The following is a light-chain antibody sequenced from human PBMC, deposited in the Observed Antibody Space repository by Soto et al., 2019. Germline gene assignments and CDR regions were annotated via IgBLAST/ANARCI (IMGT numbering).Light chain of an antibody. Sequence: DIVMTQSPDSLAVFLGERATINCKSSQSLLYSSNNRNYLLWYQQKPGQPPKLLISWASTRESGVPDRFSGSGSRTDFTLTITSLHAEDVAVYYCQQYYSAPLTFGGGSRLEIK. V-gene: IGKV4-1*01. CDR2: WAS. CDR3: QQYYSAPLT. J-gene: IGKJ4*01. CDR1: QSLLYSSNNRNY.